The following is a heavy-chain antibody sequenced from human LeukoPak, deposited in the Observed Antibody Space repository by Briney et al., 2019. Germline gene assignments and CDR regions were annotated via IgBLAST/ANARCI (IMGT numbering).Heavy chain of an antibody. V-gene: IGHV3-30-3*01. J-gene: IGHJ6*03. D-gene: IGHD2-2*01. CDR1: GFTFSSYA. CDR2: ISYDGSNK. CDR3: ARGPDIVVVPAASDYYYMDV. Sequence: PGGSLRLSCAASGFTFSSYAMHWVRQAPGKGLEWVAVISYDGSNKYYADSVKGRFTISRDNSKNTLYLQMNSLRAEDTAVYYCARGPDIVVVPAASDYYYMDVWGKGTTVTVSS.